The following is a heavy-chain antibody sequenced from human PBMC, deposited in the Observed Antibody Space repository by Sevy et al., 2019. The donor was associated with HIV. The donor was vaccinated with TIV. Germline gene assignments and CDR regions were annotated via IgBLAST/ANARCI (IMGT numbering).Heavy chain of an antibody. Sequence: GGSLRLSCAASGFTFSSYSMNWVRQAPGKGLEWVSSISGISNYIYYADSVQGGFSISRDKAKDSLYLQMNSLRVEDTAIYYCARGVQTYDAFDIWGQGTMVTVSS. CDR2: ISGISNYI. J-gene: IGHJ3*02. D-gene: IGHD6-6*01. CDR1: GFTFSSYS. V-gene: IGHV3-21*01. CDR3: ARGVQTYDAFDI.